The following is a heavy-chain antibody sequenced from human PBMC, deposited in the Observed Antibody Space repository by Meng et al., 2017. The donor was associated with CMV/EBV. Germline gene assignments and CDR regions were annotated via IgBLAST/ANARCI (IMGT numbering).Heavy chain of an antibody. CDR2: ISSSSSTI. CDR1: GFTFSSYS. J-gene: IGHJ6*02. Sequence: GGSLRLSCAASGFTFSSYSMNWVRQAPGKGLEWVSYISSSSSTIYYADSVKGRFTISRDNAKNSLYLQMNSLRAEDTAVYYCAKDQWFGELLYYYYGMDVWGQGTTVTVSS. D-gene: IGHD3-10*01. CDR3: AKDQWFGELLYYYYGMDV. V-gene: IGHV3-48*04.